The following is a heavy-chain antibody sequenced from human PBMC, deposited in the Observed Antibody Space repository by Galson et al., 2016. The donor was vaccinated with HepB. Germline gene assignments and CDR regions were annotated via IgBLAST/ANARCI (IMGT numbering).Heavy chain of an antibody. CDR2: TYYRSKWYY. CDR3: GRDFSVVVPTAQEAAAGLRDY. Sequence: CAISGDSVSSNSAAWNWIRQSPSRGLEWLGRTYYRSKWYYDYAVPVKSRITINPDTSKNQFSLHLNSVTPEDTAVYYCGRDFSVVVPTAQEAAAGLRDYWGQGILVTVSS. D-gene: IGHD6-13*01. CDR1: GDSVSSNSAA. V-gene: IGHV6-1*01. J-gene: IGHJ4*02.